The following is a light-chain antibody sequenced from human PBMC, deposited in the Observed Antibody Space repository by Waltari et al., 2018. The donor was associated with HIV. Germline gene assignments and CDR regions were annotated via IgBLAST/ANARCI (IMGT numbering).Light chain of an antibody. V-gene: IGLV7-46*01. J-gene: IGLJ2*01. Sequence: QPVVTQEPSLTVSPGGTVIPTCASSAGGVTSGHYPPWFQQRPGQAPQTLLYDTEKKHRWTPARFSGSVLAGKATLTLSGAHPDDEAKYYCLLSFGNDRLFGGGTLLTVL. CDR1: AGGVTSGHY. CDR2: DTE. CDR3: LLSFGNDRL.